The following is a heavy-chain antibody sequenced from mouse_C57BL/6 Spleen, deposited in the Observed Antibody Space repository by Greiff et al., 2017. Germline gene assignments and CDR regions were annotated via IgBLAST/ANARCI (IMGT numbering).Heavy chain of an antibody. Sequence: DVHLVESGGGLVKPGGSLKLSCAASGFTFSDYGMHWVRQAPEKGLEWVAYISSGSSTIYYADTVKGRFTISRDNAKNTLFLQMTSLRSEDTAMYYCARVRYGYYAMDYWGQGTSVTVSS. CDR3: ARVRYGYYAMDY. D-gene: IGHD2-10*02. CDR2: ISSGSSTI. V-gene: IGHV5-17*01. J-gene: IGHJ4*01. CDR1: GFTFSDYG.